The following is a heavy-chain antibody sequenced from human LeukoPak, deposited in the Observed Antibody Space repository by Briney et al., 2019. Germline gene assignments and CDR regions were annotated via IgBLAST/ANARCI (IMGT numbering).Heavy chain of an antibody. CDR1: GFTFSSYA. J-gene: IGHJ6*03. CDR2: ISYDGSNK. Sequence: GGSLRLSCAASGFTFSSYAMHWVRQAPGKGLEWVAVISYDGSNKYYADSVKGRFTISRDNSKNTLYLQMNSLRAEDTAVYYCARAKQDRFGYYYYYYMDVWGKGTTVTVSS. V-gene: IGHV3-30*04. CDR3: ARAKQDRFGYYYYYYMDV. D-gene: IGHD3-16*01.